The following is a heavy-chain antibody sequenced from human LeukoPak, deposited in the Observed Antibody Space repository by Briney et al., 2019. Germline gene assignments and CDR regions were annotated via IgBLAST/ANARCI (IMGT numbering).Heavy chain of an antibody. CDR1: GFTFSSYA. CDR3: ARARVVVAARGRGSYFDY. V-gene: IGHV3-30-3*01. D-gene: IGHD2-15*01. J-gene: IGHJ4*02. Sequence: PGGSLRLSCAASGFTFSSYAMHWVRQAPGKGLEWVAVISYDGSNKYYADSVKGRFTISRDNSKNTLYLQMSSLRAEDTAVYYCARARVVVAARGRGSYFDYWGQGTLVTVSS. CDR2: ISYDGSNK.